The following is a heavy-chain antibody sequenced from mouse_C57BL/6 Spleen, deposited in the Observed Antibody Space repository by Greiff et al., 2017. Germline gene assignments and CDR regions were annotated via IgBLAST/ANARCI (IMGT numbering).Heavy chain of an antibody. J-gene: IGHJ4*01. D-gene: IGHD2-4*01. Sequence: EVQGVESGGGLVQSGRSLRLSCATSGFTFSDFYMEWVRQAPGKGLEWIAASRNKANDYTTEYSASVKGRFIVSRDTSQSILYLQMNALRAEDTAIYYCARDAKLRRLGGSYAMDYWGQGTSVTVSS. V-gene: IGHV7-1*01. CDR3: ARDAKLRRLGGSYAMDY. CDR1: GFTFSDFY. CDR2: SRNKANDYTT.